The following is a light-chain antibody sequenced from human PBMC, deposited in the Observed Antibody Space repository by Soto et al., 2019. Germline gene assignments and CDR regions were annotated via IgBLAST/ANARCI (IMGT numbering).Light chain of an antibody. Sequence: DIQMTQSPSTLSASVGDRVTITCRARQSISRWLAWYQRKPGKAPKLLIYDASSLKSGVPSRFSGSGSGTEFTLTISSLQPDDFATYYCQQYNSYSGAFGQGTKVEIK. V-gene: IGKV1-5*01. CDR2: DAS. CDR1: QSISRW. J-gene: IGKJ1*01. CDR3: QQYNSYSGA.